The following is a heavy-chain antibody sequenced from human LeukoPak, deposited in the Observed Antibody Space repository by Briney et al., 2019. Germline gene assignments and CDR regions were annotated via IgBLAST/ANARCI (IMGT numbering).Heavy chain of an antibody. Sequence: ASVKVSCKASGYTFTSYAMNWVRQAPGQGLEWMGWINPNSGGTNYAQKFQGRVTMTRDTSISTAYMELSRLRSEDTALYYCARALLWFGDYWGQGTLVTVSS. V-gene: IGHV1-2*02. CDR1: GYTFTSYA. CDR3: ARALLWFGDY. D-gene: IGHD3-10*01. J-gene: IGHJ4*02. CDR2: INPNSGGT.